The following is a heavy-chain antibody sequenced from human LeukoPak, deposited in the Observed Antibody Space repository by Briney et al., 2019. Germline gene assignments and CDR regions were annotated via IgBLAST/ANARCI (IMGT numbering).Heavy chain of an antibody. CDR2: ISSSSSYI. J-gene: IGHJ5*02. D-gene: IGHD2-15*01. V-gene: IGHV3-21*01. Sequence: GGSLRLSCAASGFTFSSYSMNWVRQAPGKGLEWVSSISSSSSYIYYADSVKGRFTISRDNAKNSLYLQMNSLRAEDTAVYYCARGNIVVVVAATDWFYPWGQGTLVTVSS. CDR1: GFTFSSYS. CDR3: ARGNIVVVVAATDWFYP.